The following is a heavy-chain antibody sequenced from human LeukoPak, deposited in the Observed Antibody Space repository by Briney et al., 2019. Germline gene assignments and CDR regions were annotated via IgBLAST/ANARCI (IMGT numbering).Heavy chain of an antibody. Sequence: ASVKVSCKASGYTFTSYHMHWVRQAPGQGLEWMGIINPSGGNTTYAQKFQGRVTMTRDMSTSTVYMELSSLRSEDTAVYYCARDPGYDTSGYYYGYFDYWGLGTLVTVSS. CDR2: INPSGGNT. D-gene: IGHD3-22*01. CDR3: ARDPGYDTSGYYYGYFDY. CDR1: GYTFTSYH. V-gene: IGHV1-46*01. J-gene: IGHJ4*02.